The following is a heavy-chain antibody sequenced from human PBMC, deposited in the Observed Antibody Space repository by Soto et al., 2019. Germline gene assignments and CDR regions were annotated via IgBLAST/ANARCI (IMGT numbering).Heavy chain of an antibody. J-gene: IGHJ5*02. V-gene: IGHV4-31*03. CDR3: ARGSFSDSSPWFDP. Sequence: SGTLPPPCSGSGGPINRDRYQRAWVRPPPGKGLEWIGYIYYTGSTYYCPSLTSRVTISVDTSTNQFSLKLSSVTAADTAVYYCARGSFSDSSPWFDPWGQGTLVTVSS. D-gene: IGHD6-6*01. CDR1: GGPINRDRYQ. CDR2: IYYTGST.